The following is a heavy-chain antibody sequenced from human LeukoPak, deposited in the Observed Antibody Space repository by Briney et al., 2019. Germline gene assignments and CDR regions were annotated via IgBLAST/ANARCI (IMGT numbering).Heavy chain of an antibody. V-gene: IGHV1-2*02. D-gene: IGHD3-22*01. CDR1: GYTFTSYG. Sequence: ASVKVSCKASGYTFTSYGINWVRQATGQGLEWMGWINPNSGGTNYAQKFQGRVTMTRDTSISTAYMELSRLRSDDTAVYYCARVPLPYYYDSSGSRAYFDYWGQGTLVTVSS. CDR2: INPNSGGT. CDR3: ARVPLPYYYDSSGSRAYFDY. J-gene: IGHJ4*02.